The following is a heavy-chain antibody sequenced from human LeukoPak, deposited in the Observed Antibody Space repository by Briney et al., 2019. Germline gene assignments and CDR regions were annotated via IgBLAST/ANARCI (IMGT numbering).Heavy chain of an antibody. Sequence: ASVKVSCKASGYTFTGYYMNWVRQAPGQGLEWMGWINPNSGGTNYAQKFQGRVTMTRDTSISTAYMELSRLRSDDTAVYYCARASCSSTSCGADQWGQGTPVTVSS. V-gene: IGHV1-2*02. CDR1: GYTFTGYY. CDR3: ARASCSSTSCGADQ. CDR2: INPNSGGT. J-gene: IGHJ4*02. D-gene: IGHD2-2*01.